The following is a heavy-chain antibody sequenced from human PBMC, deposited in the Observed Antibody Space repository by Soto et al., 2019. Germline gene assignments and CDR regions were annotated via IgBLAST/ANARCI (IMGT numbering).Heavy chain of an antibody. CDR2: FYSGGNT. CDR3: VRDAPNNWNDLHDYGMGV. J-gene: IGHJ6*02. Sequence: GGSLRLSCAASGFNVSSYYMNWVRQAPGKGLEWVSVFYSGGNTYYADSVRGRFTISRDNSKNSLFLQMNSLTVEDTAQYYCVRDAPNNWNDLHDYGMGVWGQGTTVTVSS. CDR1: GFNVSSYY. D-gene: IGHD1-1*01. V-gene: IGHV3-66*01.